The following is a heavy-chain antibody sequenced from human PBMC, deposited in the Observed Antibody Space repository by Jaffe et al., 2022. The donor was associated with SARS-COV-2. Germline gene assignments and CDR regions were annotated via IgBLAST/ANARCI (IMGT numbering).Heavy chain of an antibody. CDR1: GYSFTDFA. V-gene: IGHV7-4-1*01. CDR2: ISTDSGTP. D-gene: IGHD1-1*01. CDR3: ARHNDETGEIDP. J-gene: IGHJ5*02. Sequence: QVRLVQSGSELKRPGASVEVSCKASGYSFTDFAINWVRQAPGQGLEVLGWISTDSGTPTYAQDFTGRFVFSLDFSVSTAYLQISSLRPEDTAIYYCARHNDETGEIDPWGQGTQVIVSS.